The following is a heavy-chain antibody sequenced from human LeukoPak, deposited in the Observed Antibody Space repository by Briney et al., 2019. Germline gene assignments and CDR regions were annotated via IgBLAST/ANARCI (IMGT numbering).Heavy chain of an antibody. J-gene: IGHJ4*02. D-gene: IGHD3-22*01. Sequence: SETLSLTCTVSGGSISSGGYYWSWIRQHPGKGLEWIGYIYYSGSTYYNPSPKSRVTISVDTSKNQFSLKLSSVTAADTAVDYCARELYYYDSSGPVRGQEALVTVSS. V-gene: IGHV4-31*03. CDR3: ARELYYYDSSGPV. CDR2: IYYSGST. CDR1: GGSISSGGYY.